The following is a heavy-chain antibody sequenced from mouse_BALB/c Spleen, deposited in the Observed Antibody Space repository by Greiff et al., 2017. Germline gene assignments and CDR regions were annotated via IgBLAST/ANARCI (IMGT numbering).Heavy chain of an antibody. CDR1: GFTFSSYA. V-gene: IGHV5-6-5*01. CDR3: ARGSTILSMDY. CDR2: ISSGGST. J-gene: IGHJ4*01. Sequence: EVQGVESGGGLVKPGGSLKLSCAASGFTFSSYAMSWVRQTPEKRLEWVASISSGGSTYYPDSVKGRFTISRDNARNILYLQMSSLRSEDTAMYYCARGSTILSMDYWGQGTSVTVSS. D-gene: IGHD2-1*01.